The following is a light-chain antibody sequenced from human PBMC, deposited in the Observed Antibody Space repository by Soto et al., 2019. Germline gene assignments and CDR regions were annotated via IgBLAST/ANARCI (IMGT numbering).Light chain of an antibody. Sequence: EIVLTQSPGTLSLSPGERGTLSSRASQSVTSRLAWYQQKRGQAPRLLIHGASNRATGIPDRFSGSGSGTDFTLTITRLEPEDFAVYYCQQYGGSPRTFGQGTKVDIK. CDR1: QSVTSR. CDR2: GAS. CDR3: QQYGGSPRT. J-gene: IGKJ1*01. V-gene: IGKV3-20*01.